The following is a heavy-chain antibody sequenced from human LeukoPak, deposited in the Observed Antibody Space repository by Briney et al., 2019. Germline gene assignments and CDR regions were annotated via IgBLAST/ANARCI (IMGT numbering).Heavy chain of an antibody. CDR3: AKDTPSWGTGYYSDY. V-gene: IGHV3-23*01. D-gene: IGHD3-16*01. Sequence: GGSLRLSCIASGFTFSSYGMTWVRQASGRGPEWVSAIVADGATTYYADSVRGRFTISRDNSKNTLYLQMDSLRAEDTALYYCAKDTPSWGTGYYSDYWGQGTLVTVSS. CDR1: GFTFSSYG. CDR2: IVADGATT. J-gene: IGHJ4*02.